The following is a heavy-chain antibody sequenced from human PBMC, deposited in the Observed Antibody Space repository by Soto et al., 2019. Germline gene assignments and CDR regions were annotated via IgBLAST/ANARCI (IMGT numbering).Heavy chain of an antibody. Sequence: LRLSCAASGFTFNTAWMSWVRQAPGKGLEWVGRIKSKTDGGTTDFAAPVKGRFTLSRDDSKNTVYLQMNSLKIEDTAVYYCTTGLAAAGTNYWGQGTLVTVSS. CDR3: TTGLAAAGTNY. CDR1: GFTFNTAW. D-gene: IGHD6-13*01. J-gene: IGHJ4*02. V-gene: IGHV3-15*01. CDR2: IKSKTDGGTT.